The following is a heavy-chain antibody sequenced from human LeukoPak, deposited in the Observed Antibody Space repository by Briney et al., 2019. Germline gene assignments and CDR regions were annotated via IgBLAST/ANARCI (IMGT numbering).Heavy chain of an antibody. CDR2: ISGSGGGT. CDR3: ATRGTYYYDNSGYWGFDY. J-gene: IGHJ4*02. Sequence: GGSLRLSCAASGFTFSSYAMSWVRQAPGKGLEWVSAISGSGGGTYYADSVKGRFTISRDNSKNTLYLQMNSLRAEDTAVYYCATRGTYYYDNSGYWGFDYWGQGTLVTVSS. D-gene: IGHD3-22*01. CDR1: GFTFSSYA. V-gene: IGHV3-23*01.